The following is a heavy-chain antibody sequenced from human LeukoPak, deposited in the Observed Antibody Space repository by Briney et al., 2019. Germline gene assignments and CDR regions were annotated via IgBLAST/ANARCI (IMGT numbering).Heavy chain of an antibody. J-gene: IGHJ4*02. V-gene: IGHV1-2*02. CDR3: ARSYSSGYSPGDY. Sequence: GASVKVSCKASGYTFTGYYMHWVRQAPGQGLEWVGWINPNSGGTNYAQKFQGRVTMTRDTSISTAYMELSRLRSDDTAVYYCARSYSSGYSPGDYWGQGTLVTVSS. CDR2: INPNSGGT. CDR1: GYTFTGYY. D-gene: IGHD3-22*01.